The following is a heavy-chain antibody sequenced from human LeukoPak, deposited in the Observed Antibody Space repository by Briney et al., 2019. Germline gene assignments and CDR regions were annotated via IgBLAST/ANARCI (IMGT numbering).Heavy chain of an antibody. V-gene: IGHV3-7*01. Sequence: PGGSLRLSCAVSGFDFSQHWMTWVRQAPGKGLEWVANIKQDGSEKYYVDSVKGRFTISRDNAKNSLYLQMNSLRAEDTAVYYCARDHDPSYYYGSGSYYYAFDIWGQGTMVTVSS. CDR1: GFDFSQHW. J-gene: IGHJ3*02. D-gene: IGHD3-10*01. CDR3: ARDHDPSYYYGSGSYYYAFDI. CDR2: IKQDGSEK.